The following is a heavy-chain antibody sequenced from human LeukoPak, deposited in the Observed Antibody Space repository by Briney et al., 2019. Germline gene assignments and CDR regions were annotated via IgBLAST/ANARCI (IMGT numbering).Heavy chain of an antibody. CDR1: GGSISSYY. D-gene: IGHD5-18*01. CDR2: IYYSGST. J-gene: IGHJ4*02. Sequence: PSETLSLTCTVSGGSISSYYWSWIPQPPGKGLEWIGYIYYSGSTNYNPSLKSRVTISVDTSKNQFSLKLNSVTAADTAVYYCARRGYNYGYYYFDYWGQGTLVTVSS. CDR3: ARRGYNYGYYYFDY. V-gene: IGHV4-59*08.